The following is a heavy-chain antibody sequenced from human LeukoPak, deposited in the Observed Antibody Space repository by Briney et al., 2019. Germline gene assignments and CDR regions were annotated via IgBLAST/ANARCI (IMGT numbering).Heavy chain of an antibody. V-gene: IGHV3-23*01. J-gene: IGHJ5*02. CDR2: FSGTGGGPYSSGGT. D-gene: IGHD2-2*01. CDR1: GFSFSSYA. CDR3: AKDSGRRGLAVVVSAGAFDP. Sequence: PGGSLRLSCAASGFSFSSYAMSWVRQAPGKGLHWVSTFSGTGGGPYSSGGTYYADSVKGRFTISRDNSKNTLYLQMNSLRAEDTAVYYCAKDSGRRGLAVVVSAGAFDPWGQGTLVTVSS.